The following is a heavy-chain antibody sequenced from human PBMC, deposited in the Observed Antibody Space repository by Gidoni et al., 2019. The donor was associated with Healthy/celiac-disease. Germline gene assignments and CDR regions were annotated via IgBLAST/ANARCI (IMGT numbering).Heavy chain of an antibody. CDR2: TNAGKCNT. J-gene: IGHJ3*02. CDR1: GYTFTSYA. Sequence: QLQLVQSGAEAKKPGASVKVYCKASGYTFTSYAMHWVRKAPGQRIGWMGGTNAGKCNTKYSQKLQSRVPITRDTSASTPYMVLSSLRSADTAVYYCARGYYDSTSEGAFDIWGQGTMVTVSS. CDR3: ARGYYDSTSEGAFDI. D-gene: IGHD3-22*01. V-gene: IGHV1-3*01.